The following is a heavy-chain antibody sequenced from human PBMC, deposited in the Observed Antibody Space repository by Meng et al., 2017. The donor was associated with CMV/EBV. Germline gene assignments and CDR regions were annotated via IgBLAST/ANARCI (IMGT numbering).Heavy chain of an antibody. CDR1: GGSFSSGDYY. V-gene: IGHV4-30-4*08. Sequence: VPRLSSGPGLAKASASVYLTCSVSGGSFSSGDYYWSWIRQPQGNGLEWIGYIYYSGSTYYNPFLKSRVTTSVATSKNQFSLKLSSVTAEDTAVYYCARAQYSSSGDYWGQGTLVTVSS. D-gene: IGHD6-13*01. J-gene: IGHJ4*02. CDR3: ARAQYSSSGDY. CDR2: IYYSGST.